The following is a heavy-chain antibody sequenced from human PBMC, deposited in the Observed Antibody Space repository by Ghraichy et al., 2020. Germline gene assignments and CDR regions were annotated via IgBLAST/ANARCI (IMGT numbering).Heavy chain of an antibody. CDR1: GGSISSSSYY. CDR3: ARHPDCHSITHCNFDY. Sequence: SETLSLTCTVSGGSISSSSYYWGWIRQPPGKGLEWIGSMYYSGSVHYNPSLKSRVTISVDTSKNQFSLKLSSLTAADTAVYYCARHPDCHSITHCNFDYWGQGTLVTVSS. J-gene: IGHJ4*02. CDR2: MYYSGSV. V-gene: IGHV4-39*01. D-gene: IGHD2-21*02.